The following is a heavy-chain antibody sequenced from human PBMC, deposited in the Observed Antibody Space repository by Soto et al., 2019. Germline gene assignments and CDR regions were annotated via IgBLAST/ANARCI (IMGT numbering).Heavy chain of an antibody. CDR2: IYYSGSS. V-gene: IGHV4-39*02. D-gene: IGHD3-22*01. J-gene: IGHJ3*02. Sequence: QLQLQESGPGLVKPSETLSLTCTVSGGSISSSSYYWGWILQPPGKGLEWIGSIYYSGSSYYNPSLQSRVTISVDTSNNHFSLNLSAVTAADTAVYYCARGYFYDSSGDSDAFDIWGQGTMVTVSS. CDR3: ARGYFYDSSGDSDAFDI. CDR1: GGSISSSSYY.